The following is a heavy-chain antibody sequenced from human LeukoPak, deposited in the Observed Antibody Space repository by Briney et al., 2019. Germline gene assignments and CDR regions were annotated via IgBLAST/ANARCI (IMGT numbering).Heavy chain of an antibody. CDR2: FDPEDDEI. CDR3: ATETGNFYFYS. CDR1: GYTLTELS. J-gene: IGHJ4*02. V-gene: IGHV1-24*01. Sequence: ASVKVSCKVSGYTLTELSMHWVRQAPGKGLEWMGGFDPEDDEIIYAQRFQGRVTMTEDASTGTAYMELRSLRSEDTAVYYCATETGNFYFYSWGQGTLVTVSS. D-gene: IGHD1-7*01.